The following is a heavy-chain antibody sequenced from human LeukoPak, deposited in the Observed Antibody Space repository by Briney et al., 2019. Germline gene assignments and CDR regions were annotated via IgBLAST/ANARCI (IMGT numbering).Heavy chain of an antibody. CDR2: IYYSGST. Sequence: PSETLSLTCTVPGGSISRYYWSWIRQPPGKGLEWSGYIYYSGSTNYNPSLKSRVNISVDTSKNQFSLKLSSVTAADTAVYYCARRLTGLLPVDVWGKGTTVTVSS. J-gene: IGHJ6*04. CDR3: ARRLTGLLPVDV. CDR1: GGSISRYY. D-gene: IGHD1-20*01. V-gene: IGHV4-59*08.